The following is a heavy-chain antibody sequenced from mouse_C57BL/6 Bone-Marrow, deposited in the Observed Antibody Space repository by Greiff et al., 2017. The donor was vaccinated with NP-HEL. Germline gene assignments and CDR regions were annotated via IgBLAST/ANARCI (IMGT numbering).Heavy chain of an antibody. CDR2: IDPENGDT. CDR3: TTTIITTASHWYFDV. CDR1: GFNIKDDY. D-gene: IGHD1-1*01. V-gene: IGHV14-4*01. J-gene: IGHJ1*03. Sequence: DVQLQESGAELVRPGASVKLSCTASGFNIKDDYMHWVKQRPEQGLEWIGWIDPENGDTEYASKFQGKATITADTSSNTAYLQLSSLTSEDTAVYYCTTTIITTASHWYFDVWGTGTTVTVSS.